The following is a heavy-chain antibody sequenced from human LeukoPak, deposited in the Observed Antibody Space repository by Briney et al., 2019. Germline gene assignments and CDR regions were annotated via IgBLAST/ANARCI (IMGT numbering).Heavy chain of an antibody. CDR2: ISAYNGNT. J-gene: IGHJ6*03. CDR1: GYTFTSYG. D-gene: IGHD3-10*01. Sequence: ASVKVSCKASGYTFTSYGISWVRQAPGQGLEWMGWISAYNGNTNYAQKLQGRVTMTTDTSTSTAYMELRSLRSDDTAVYYCARVDIGSGSYYRYYYYMDVWGKGTTVTVSS. CDR3: ARVDIGSGSYYRYYYYMDV. V-gene: IGHV1-18*01.